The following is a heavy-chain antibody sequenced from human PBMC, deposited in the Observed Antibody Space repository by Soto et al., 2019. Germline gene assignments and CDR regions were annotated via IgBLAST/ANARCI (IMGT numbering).Heavy chain of an antibody. CDR2: MKTDGGN. Sequence: QLLESGGGLVQPGESLRLSCAASGFTLSLFGMTWVRQAPGKGLEWVSSMKTDGGNYYGDSVKGRFTISIDNSENTLFLQMNSLRAEDTAVYYCAKPYGPLAFDYWGRGTLVTVS. CDR3: AKPYGPLAFDY. V-gene: IGHV3-23*01. J-gene: IGHJ4*02. D-gene: IGHD3-10*01. CDR1: GFTLSLFG.